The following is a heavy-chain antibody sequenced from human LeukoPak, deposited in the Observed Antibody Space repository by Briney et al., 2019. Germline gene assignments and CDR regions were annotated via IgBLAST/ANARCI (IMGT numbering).Heavy chain of an antibody. D-gene: IGHD6-13*01. CDR2: INSEGSTI. V-gene: IGHV3-74*01. CDR3: ARDGVAAAGTDY. CDR1: GITFSTYW. J-gene: IGHJ4*02. Sequence: GGSLRLSCAGSGITFSTYWMHWVRQAPGKGLVWVSRINSEGSTISYADSVKGRFTISRDNAKNTLFLQMNSLRAEDTAVYYCARDGVAAAGTDYWGQGTLVTVSS.